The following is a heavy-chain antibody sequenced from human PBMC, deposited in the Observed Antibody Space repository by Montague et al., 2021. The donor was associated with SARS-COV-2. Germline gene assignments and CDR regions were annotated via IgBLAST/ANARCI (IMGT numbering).Heavy chain of an antibody. V-gene: IGHV4-34*01. J-gene: IGHJ4*02. Sequence: SETLSLTCAGYLDGGVVDHWPRSHQSPCEVQARLREVSRPGSAKYNPSLKSRVTISVDTYRKQVSLRLTSVTAADTATYYFARGVYSRVIFVVSPRYYFDYWGQGNMVAVSA. CDR3: ARGVYSRVIFVVSPRYYFDY. CDR1: LDGGVVDH. D-gene: IGHD3-9*01. CDR2: VSRPGSA.